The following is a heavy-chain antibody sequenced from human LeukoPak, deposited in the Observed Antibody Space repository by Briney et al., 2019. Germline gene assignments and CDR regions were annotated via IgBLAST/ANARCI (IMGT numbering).Heavy chain of an antibody. CDR2: ISSSSSYI. J-gene: IGHJ4*02. D-gene: IGHD3-3*01. Sequence: GGSLRLSCAASGFTFSSYSMNWVRQAPGKGLEWVSSISSSSSYIYYADSVKGRFTISRDNAKNSLYLQMNSLRAEDTAVYYCARDSAGYYDFWSGPIIDYWGQGTLVTVSS. CDR1: GFTFSSYS. V-gene: IGHV3-21*01. CDR3: ARDSAGYYDFWSGPIIDY.